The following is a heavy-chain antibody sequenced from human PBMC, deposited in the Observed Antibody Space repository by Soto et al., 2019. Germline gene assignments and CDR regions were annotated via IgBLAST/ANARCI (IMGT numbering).Heavy chain of an antibody. CDR2: ITGSGTTT. V-gene: IGHV3-48*02. D-gene: IGHD1-1*01. Sequence: GGSLRLSCAASGFPFSSNSVNWVRQAPGKGLEWVSYITGSGTTTRYADSVKGRFTLSRDNAKNSLFLDMNSLTDEDTAVYYCARDLNWAFDHWGRGTLVTVSS. CDR3: ARDLNWAFDH. CDR1: GFPFSSNS. J-gene: IGHJ5*02.